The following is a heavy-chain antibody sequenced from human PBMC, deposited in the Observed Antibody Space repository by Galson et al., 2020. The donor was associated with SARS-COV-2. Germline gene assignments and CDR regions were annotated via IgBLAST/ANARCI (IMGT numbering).Heavy chain of an antibody. V-gene: IGHV4-30-4*01. CDR2: ISYSGTT. CDR1: ADSIASGDYY. Sequence: SETLSLTCSVSADSIASGDYYWSWIRRPPGKGLEWLGFISYSGTTYYNPSLKSRLLLSVDTSRNQFSLKMSSVTAADTAVYFCARGKRGYYWISGYAFDPWGQGTLVTVSS. D-gene: IGHD3-22*01. J-gene: IGHJ5*02. CDR3: ARGKRGYYWISGYAFDP.